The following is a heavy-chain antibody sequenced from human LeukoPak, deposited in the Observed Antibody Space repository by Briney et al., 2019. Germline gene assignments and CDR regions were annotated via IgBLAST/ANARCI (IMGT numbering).Heavy chain of an antibody. CDR3: AKVSGSGWPFDY. V-gene: IGHV3-23*01. J-gene: IGHJ4*02. Sequence: GGSLRLSCAASGFTFDDYGMSWVRQAPGKGLEWVSTISGSGGSTYYADSVKGRFTISRDNSKNTLYLQMNSLRAEDTAVYYCAKVSGSGWPFDYWGQGTLVTVSS. CDR1: GFTFDDYG. D-gene: IGHD6-19*01. CDR2: ISGSGGST.